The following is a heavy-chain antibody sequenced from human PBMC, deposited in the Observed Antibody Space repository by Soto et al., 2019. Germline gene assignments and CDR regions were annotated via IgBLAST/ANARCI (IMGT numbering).Heavy chain of an antibody. J-gene: IGHJ5*02. CDR1: GGSISSGGYS. D-gene: IGHD3-3*01. CDR2: IYHSGST. Sequence: QLQLQESGSGLVKPSQTLSLTCAVSGGSISSGGYSWSWIRQPPGKGLEWIGYIYHSGSTYYNPSLKSRVTISVDRSKNQFSLKLSSVTAADTAVYYCAREKTYDFDGSWFDPWGQGTLVTVSS. CDR3: AREKTYDFDGSWFDP. V-gene: IGHV4-30-2*01.